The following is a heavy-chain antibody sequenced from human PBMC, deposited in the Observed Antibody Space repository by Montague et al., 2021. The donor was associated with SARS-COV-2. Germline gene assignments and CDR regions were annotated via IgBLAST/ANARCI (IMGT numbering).Heavy chain of an antibody. D-gene: IGHD3-3*01. CDR3: ARSIGDFWSGYEDYYSAMGD. CDR2: INSDGSST. J-gene: IGHJ6*02. Sequence: SLRLSCAASGFTFRSYWMHWVRQAPGKGLVWVSRINSDGSSTGYADSVKGRFTISRDNAKNTLYLQMNSLRAEDTAVYYYARSIGDFWSGYEDYYSAMGDWGQGTTVTVSS. V-gene: IGHV3-74*01. CDR1: GFTFRSYW.